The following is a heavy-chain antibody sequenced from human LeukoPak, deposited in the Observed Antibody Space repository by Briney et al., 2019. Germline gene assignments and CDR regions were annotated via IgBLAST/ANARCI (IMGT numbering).Heavy chain of an antibody. D-gene: IGHD3-10*01. J-gene: IGHJ4*02. Sequence: ASVKVSCKASGYTFGAYYMHWVRQAPGQGLEWMGWINPNSGGTNYAQKFQGRVTMTRDTSISTAYMELSRLRSGDTAVYYCARDSGERGSGSYLIAYWGQGTLVTVSS. CDR1: GYTFGAYY. V-gene: IGHV1-2*02. CDR2: INPNSGGT. CDR3: ARDSGERGSGSYLIAY.